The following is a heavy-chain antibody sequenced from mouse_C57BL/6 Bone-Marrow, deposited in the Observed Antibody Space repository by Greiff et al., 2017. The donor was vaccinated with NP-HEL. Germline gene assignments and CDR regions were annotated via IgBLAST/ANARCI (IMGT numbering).Heavy chain of an antibody. D-gene: IGHD2-5*01. CDR2: IWTGGGT. CDR1: GFSLTSYA. Sequence: VQLQQSGPGLVAPSQSLSITCTVSGFSLTSYAISWVRQPPGKGLEWLGVIWTGGGTNYNSALKSRLSISKDNSKSQVFLKMNSLQTDDTARYYCARNSYYSNYDYAMDYWGQGTSVTVSS. CDR3: ARNSYYSNYDYAMDY. J-gene: IGHJ4*01. V-gene: IGHV2-9-1*01.